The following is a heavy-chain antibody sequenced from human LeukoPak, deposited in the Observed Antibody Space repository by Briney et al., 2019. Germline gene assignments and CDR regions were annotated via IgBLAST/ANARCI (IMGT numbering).Heavy chain of an antibody. Sequence: GGSLRLSCAASGFTVSTHGMHWVRQAPGKGLEWVAVISYDGSNKYYPDSVKGRFAISRDNSKNTLYLQMNSLRAEDTAVYYCARVNGRITMIVGYFDLWGRGTLVTVSS. J-gene: IGHJ2*01. D-gene: IGHD3-22*01. V-gene: IGHV3-30*19. CDR1: GFTVSTHG. CDR2: ISYDGSNK. CDR3: ARVNGRITMIVGYFDL.